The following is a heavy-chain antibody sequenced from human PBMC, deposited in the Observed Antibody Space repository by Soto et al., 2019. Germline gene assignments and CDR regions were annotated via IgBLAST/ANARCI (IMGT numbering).Heavy chain of an antibody. V-gene: IGHV3-21*01. CDR3: ATDRNDCSGGSCRTSSFDY. CDR2: ISSTSSYI. CDR1: GFTFSSYS. D-gene: IGHD2-15*01. Sequence: EVQVVESGGGLVKPGGSLRLSCAASGFTFSSYSMNWVRQAPGKGVEWVSSISSTSSYIYYADSVKGRFTISRDNAKNSLYLQMYSLRAEDTAVYYCATDRNDCSGGSCRTSSFDYWGQGTLVTVSS. J-gene: IGHJ4*02.